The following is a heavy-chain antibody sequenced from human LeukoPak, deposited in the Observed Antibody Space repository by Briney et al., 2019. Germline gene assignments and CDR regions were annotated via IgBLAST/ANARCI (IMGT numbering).Heavy chain of an antibody. Sequence: PGGSLRLSCAASGFTFSSYAMSWVRQAPGKGLEWVSAISGSGVGSTYYADSVKGRFTISRDNSKNTLYLQMNSLRAEDTAVYFCAKDVVGQQWPENYWGQGTLVTVSS. CDR3: AKDVVGQQWPENY. V-gene: IGHV3-23*01. CDR2: ISGSGVGST. CDR1: GFTFSSYA. J-gene: IGHJ4*02. D-gene: IGHD6-19*01.